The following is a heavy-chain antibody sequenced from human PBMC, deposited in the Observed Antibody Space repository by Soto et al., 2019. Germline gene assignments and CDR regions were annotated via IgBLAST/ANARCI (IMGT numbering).Heavy chain of an antibody. V-gene: IGHV4-34*01. CDR3: AGGGAAGTVGYYYYYGMDV. Sequence: SETLSLTCAVYGGSFSGYYWTWIRQPPGTGLEWIGEINHSGSTNYNPSLKSRVTISVDTSKNQFSLKLTSVTAADTAVYYCAGGGAAGTVGYYYYYGMDVWGQGTTVTVSS. CDR2: INHSGST. J-gene: IGHJ6*02. CDR1: GGSFSGYY. D-gene: IGHD6-13*01.